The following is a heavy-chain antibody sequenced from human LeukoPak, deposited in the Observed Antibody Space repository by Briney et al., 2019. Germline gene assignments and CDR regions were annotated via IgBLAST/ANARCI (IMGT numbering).Heavy chain of an antibody. D-gene: IGHD3-16*01. V-gene: IGHV1-69*10. Sequence: SVTVSFKASGATFSSYAISWVRQAPEQGREWMGRIIPIRGMTNYAQKFQGRVTITADKATSTAYMELRNLRSEDPALYYCARLRWGAKVTSSYYYYGMDVWGQGTTVTVSS. J-gene: IGHJ6*02. CDR1: GATFSSYA. CDR2: IIPIRGMT. CDR3: ARLRWGAKVTSSYYYYGMDV.